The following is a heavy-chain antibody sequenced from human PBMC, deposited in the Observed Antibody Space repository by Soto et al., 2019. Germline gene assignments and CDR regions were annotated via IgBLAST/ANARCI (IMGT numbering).Heavy chain of an antibody. CDR1: GYTFTTYG. Sequence: QVQLVQSGAEVKKPGASVKVSCKASGYTFTTYGISWVRQAPGHGLEWMGWINVYNDNTNYAQKFQGRVTMTTETATNTVYMELRSLRSDDTAVYYCARDDYGNYPWWGQGTLVTVSS. D-gene: IGHD4-17*01. CDR2: INVYNDNT. J-gene: IGHJ4*02. CDR3: ARDDYGNYPW. V-gene: IGHV1-18*01.